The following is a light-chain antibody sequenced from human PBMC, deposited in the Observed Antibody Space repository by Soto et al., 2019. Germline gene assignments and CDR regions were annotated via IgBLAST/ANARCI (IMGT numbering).Light chain of an antibody. CDR3: GSYTRSNSVI. CDR2: DVN. Sequence: QSVLTQPASVSGSPGQSIAISCTGTSSDIGAYAYVSWYQQHPGKIPKLIVFDVNYRPSGVSSRFSGSKSGNTASLTISELQAEDEADYYCGSYTRSNSVIFGGGTKLTVL. J-gene: IGLJ2*01. CDR1: SSDIGAYAY. V-gene: IGLV2-14*03.